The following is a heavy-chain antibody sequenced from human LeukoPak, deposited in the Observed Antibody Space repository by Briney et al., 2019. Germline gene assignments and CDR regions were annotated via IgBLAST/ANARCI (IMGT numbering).Heavy chain of an antibody. CDR3: ATGLWFGELLRVFDY. CDR1: GYTFTGYY. V-gene: IGHV1-2*02. D-gene: IGHD3-10*01. Sequence: ASVKVSCKASGYTFTGYYMHWVRQAPGQGLEWMGWINPNSGGTNYAQKFQGRVTMTEDTSTDTAYMELSSLRSEDTAVYYCATGLWFGELLRVFDYWGQGTLVTVSS. CDR2: INPNSGGT. J-gene: IGHJ4*02.